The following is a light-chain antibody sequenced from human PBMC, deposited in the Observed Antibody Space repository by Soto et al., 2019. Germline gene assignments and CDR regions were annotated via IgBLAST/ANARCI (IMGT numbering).Light chain of an antibody. CDR2: DAS. CDR1: SSDVGGNKY. V-gene: IGLV2-14*03. CDR3: SAFTGTSYV. Sequence: QSVLTQPASVSGSTGQSITISCTGTSSDVGGNKYVSWYQQYPGKAPKLMICDASNRPSGVSNRFSGSKSGNTASLTISGLQAEDEADYYCSAFTGTSYVFGIGTKVTVL. J-gene: IGLJ1*01.